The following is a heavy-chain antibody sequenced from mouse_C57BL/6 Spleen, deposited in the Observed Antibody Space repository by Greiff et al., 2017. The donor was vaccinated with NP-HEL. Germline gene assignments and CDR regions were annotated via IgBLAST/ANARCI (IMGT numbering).Heavy chain of an antibody. CDR2: IDPSDSYT. D-gene: IGHD1-1*01. J-gene: IGHJ4*01. CDR1: GYTFTSYW. V-gene: IGHV1-59*01. CDR3: ARRDGSSYGAMDY. Sequence: QVQLQHPGAELVRPGTSVKLSCKASGYTFTSYWMHWVKQRPGQGLEWIGVIDPSDSYTNYNQKFKGKATLTVDTSSSTAYMQLSSLTSEDSAVYYGARRDGSSYGAMDYWGQGTSVTVSS.